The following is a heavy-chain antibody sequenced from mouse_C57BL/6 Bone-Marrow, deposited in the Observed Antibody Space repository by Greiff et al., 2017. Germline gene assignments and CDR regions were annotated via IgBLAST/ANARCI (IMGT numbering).Heavy chain of an antibody. Sequence: EVKVVESGGGLVQPGGSLKLSCAASGFTFSDYGMAWVRQAPRKGPAWVAFISNLAYSIYYADTVTGRFTISRENAKNTLYLEMSSLRSEDTAMYYCARRGYYYGSSSSWYFDVWGTGTTVTVAS. D-gene: IGHD1-1*01. CDR2: ISNLAYSI. CDR1: GFTFSDYG. J-gene: IGHJ1*03. CDR3: ARRGYYYGSSSSWYFDV. V-gene: IGHV5-15*01.